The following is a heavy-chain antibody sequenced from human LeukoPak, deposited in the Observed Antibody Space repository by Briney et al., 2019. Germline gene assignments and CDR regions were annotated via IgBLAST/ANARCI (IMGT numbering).Heavy chain of an antibody. D-gene: IGHD2-15*01. J-gene: IGHJ4*02. V-gene: IGHV3-30-3*01. CDR2: ISYDGSNK. CDR1: GFTFSSYA. Sequence: PGGSLRLSCAASGFTFSSYAMHWVRQAPGKGLEWVAVISYDGSNKYYADSVKGRFTISRDNSKNTLYLQMNGLRAEDTAAYYCARDHLRYCSGGSCYSVDYWGQGTLVTVSS. CDR3: ARDHLRYCSGGSCYSVDY.